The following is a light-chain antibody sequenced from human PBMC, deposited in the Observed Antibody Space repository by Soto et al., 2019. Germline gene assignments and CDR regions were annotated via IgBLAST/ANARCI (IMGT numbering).Light chain of an antibody. J-gene: IGKJ1*01. CDR2: DTS. V-gene: IGKV3-11*01. CDR1: QSIAMY. CDR3: QQRATWPWT. Sequence: IVLTQSPATLSFSPGEEATLSCRASQSIAMYLAWYQQKSGQSPRLLIYDTSNRAPGIPDRFSGSASGTDFTLTISSLEPEDFAVYYCQQRATWPWTFGQGTAVEIK.